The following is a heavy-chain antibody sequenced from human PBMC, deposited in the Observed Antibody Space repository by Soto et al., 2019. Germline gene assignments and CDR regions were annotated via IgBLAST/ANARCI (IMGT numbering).Heavy chain of an antibody. CDR3: ARVPSYGDYESYGMDV. D-gene: IGHD4-17*01. CDR1: GGSISSGGYY. Sequence: PSETLSFTCTVSGGSISSGGYYWSWIRQHPGKGLEWIGYIYYSGSTYYNPSLKSRVTISVDTSKNQFSLKLSSVTAADTAVYYCARVPSYGDYESYGMDVWGQGTTVTV. V-gene: IGHV4-31*03. J-gene: IGHJ6*02. CDR2: IYYSGST.